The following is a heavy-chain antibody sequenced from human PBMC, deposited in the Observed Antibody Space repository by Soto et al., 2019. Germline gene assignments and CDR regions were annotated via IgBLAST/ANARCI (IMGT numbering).Heavy chain of an antibody. CDR2: ISGSGGST. D-gene: IGHD2-2*01. J-gene: IGHJ4*02. Sequence: PGGSLRLSCAASGFTFSSYAMSWVRQAPGKGLEWVSAISGSGGSTYYADSVKGRFTISRDNSKNTLYLQMNSLRAEDTAVYHCAKGPFSVVVPAAMDYWGQGTLVTVSS. CDR1: GFTFSSYA. CDR3: AKGPFSVVVPAAMDY. V-gene: IGHV3-23*01.